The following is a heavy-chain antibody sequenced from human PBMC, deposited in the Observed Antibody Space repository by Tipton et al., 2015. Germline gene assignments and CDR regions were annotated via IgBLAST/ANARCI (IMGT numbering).Heavy chain of an antibody. CDR2: IYHSGST. Sequence: TLFLTCTVSGHSITTDNYWGWVRQSPGKGLEWIGSIYHSGSTYYKLSLKSRVTISLGTSKNQFSLKLTSVTAADTAVYYCACQDYDSLTRDYQTVDYWGQGTLVTVSS. D-gene: IGHD3-9*01. CDR1: GHSITTDNY. J-gene: IGHJ4*02. V-gene: IGHV4-38-2*02. CDR3: ACQDYDSLTRDYQTVDY.